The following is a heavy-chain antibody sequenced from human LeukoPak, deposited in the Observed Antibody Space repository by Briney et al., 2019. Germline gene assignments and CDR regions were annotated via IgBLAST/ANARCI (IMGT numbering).Heavy chain of an antibody. CDR3: ARHSRGPAAGPAFDY. D-gene: IGHD6-13*01. V-gene: IGHV4-39*01. J-gene: IGHJ4*02. CDR2: IYYSGST. Sequence: SETLSLTCTVSGGSLSSSTYYWGWIRQPPGKGLEWIGSIYYSGSTYYNPSLKSRVTISVDTSKNQFSLSSVTAAHTPVYYCARHSRGPAAGPAFDYWGQGTLVTVSS. CDR1: GGSLSSSTYY.